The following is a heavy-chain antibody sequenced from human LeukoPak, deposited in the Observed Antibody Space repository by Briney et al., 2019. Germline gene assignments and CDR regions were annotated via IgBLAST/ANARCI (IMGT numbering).Heavy chain of an antibody. CDR2: IGGGGGTT. CDR3: QKPAYEISTGRRYYFDY. D-gene: IGHD3-9*01. Sequence: GGSLRLSCAASGFTFSSYGMSWVRQAPGKGLEWVSVIGGGGGTTYYADSVKGRFTISRDNSKNTLYLQMDSLRAEDTAFFYKQKPAYEISTGRRYYFDYWGQGTLVTVSS. CDR1: GFTFSSYG. V-gene: IGHV3-23*01. J-gene: IGHJ4*02.